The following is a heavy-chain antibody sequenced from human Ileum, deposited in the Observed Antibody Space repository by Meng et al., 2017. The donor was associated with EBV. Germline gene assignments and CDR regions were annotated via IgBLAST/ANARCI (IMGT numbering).Heavy chain of an antibody. CDR3: TDVGGDMI. CDR1: GFTFTNAH. D-gene: IGHD3-16*01. Sequence: EVQLVGSGGGLVKPGEPLRLSCAASGFTFTNAHMTWVRQAPGKGLEWAGRIKRTTDGGTTDYAAPVKGRFTISRDDSKNTLYLQMNSLKTEDTAVYYCTDVGGDMIWGQGTLVTVSS. V-gene: IGHV3-15*01. J-gene: IGHJ4*02. CDR2: IKRTTDGGTT.